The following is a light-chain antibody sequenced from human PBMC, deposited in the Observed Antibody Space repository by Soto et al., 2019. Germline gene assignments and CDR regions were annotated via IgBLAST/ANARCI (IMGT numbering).Light chain of an antibody. CDR3: QVWDSSSALLV. Sequence: SYELTQPPSVSVAPGKTARITCGGNNIGSKSVHWYQQKQGQAPVLVIYYDSDRPSGIPERFSGSNSGNTATLTISRVAAGDEADYYCQVWDSSSALLVFGGGTKLTVL. V-gene: IGLV3-21*04. J-gene: IGLJ3*02. CDR1: NIGSKS. CDR2: YDS.